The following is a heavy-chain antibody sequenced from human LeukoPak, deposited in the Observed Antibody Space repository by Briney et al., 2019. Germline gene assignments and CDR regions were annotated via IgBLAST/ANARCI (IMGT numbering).Heavy chain of an antibody. D-gene: IGHD3-22*01. CDR2: IYYSGST. CDR3: ARRTTPNYYDSSGYYDY. CDR1: GGSISSSSYY. V-gene: IGHV4-39*01. Sequence: SETLSLTCTVSGGSISSSSYYWGWIRQPPGTGLEWIGSIYYSGSTYYNPSLKSRVTISVDTSKNQFSLKLSSVTAADTAVYYCARRTTPNYYDSSGYYDYWGQGTLVTVSS. J-gene: IGHJ4*02.